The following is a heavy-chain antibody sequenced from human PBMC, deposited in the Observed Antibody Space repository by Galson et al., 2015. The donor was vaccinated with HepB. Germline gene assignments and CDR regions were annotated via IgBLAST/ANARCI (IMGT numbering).Heavy chain of an antibody. CDR3: AMSPQRADYYDSSGYYYF. V-gene: IGHV1-18*01. D-gene: IGHD3-22*01. J-gene: IGHJ4*02. Sequence: SVKVSCKASGYTFTSYGISWVRQAPGQGLEWMGWISAYNGNTNYAQKLQGRVTMTTDTSTSTAYMELRSLRSDDTAVYYCAMSPQRADYYDSSGYYYFWGQGTLVTVSS. CDR1: GYTFTSYG. CDR2: ISAYNGNT.